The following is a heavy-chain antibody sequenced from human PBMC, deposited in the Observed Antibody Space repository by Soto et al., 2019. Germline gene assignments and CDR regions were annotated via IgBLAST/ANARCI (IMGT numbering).Heavy chain of an antibody. V-gene: IGHV1-69*01. Sequence: QVQLVQSGAEVKKPGSSAKVSCKASGGTFSSYAISWVRQAPGQGLEWMGGIIPIFGTANYAQKFQGRVTITADESTSTAYMELSSLRSEDTAVYYCARRRLGELSLPFDYWGQGTLVTVSS. D-gene: IGHD3-16*02. CDR1: GGTFSSYA. J-gene: IGHJ4*02. CDR3: ARRRLGELSLPFDY. CDR2: IIPIFGTA.